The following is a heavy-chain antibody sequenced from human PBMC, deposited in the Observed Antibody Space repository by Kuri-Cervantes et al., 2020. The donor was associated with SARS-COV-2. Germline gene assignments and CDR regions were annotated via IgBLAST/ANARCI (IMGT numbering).Heavy chain of an antibody. CDR1: GFTFSTYV. Sequence: GEFLKISCAAAGFTFSTYVMSWVRQAPGKGLEWVSDVSGSGGSTYYAAFVKGRFTICRDHSKNTLYLQMNSRRAEDTAVYYCAKEFFSLGWDGGHLEYWGQGTLVTVSS. V-gene: IGHV3-23*01. J-gene: IGHJ4*02. CDR2: VSGSGGST. CDR3: AKEFFSLGWDGGHLEY. D-gene: IGHD3-16*01.